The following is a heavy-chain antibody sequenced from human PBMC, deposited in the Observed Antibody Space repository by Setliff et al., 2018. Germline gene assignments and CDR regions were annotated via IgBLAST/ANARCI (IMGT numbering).Heavy chain of an antibody. J-gene: IGHJ1*01. D-gene: IGHD3-3*01. V-gene: IGHV4-39*07. Sequence: PSETLSLTCNVSGGSISTSNYHWGWVRQPPGKGLEWIANIYFNGDTVKQPFLKSRVTISVDASTNQFSLKLYSVTAADTAVYYYRYWSGYYNNDYWGQGVLGLWGQGTLVTVSS. CDR3: RYWSGYYNNDYWGQGVLGL. CDR2: IYFNGDT. CDR1: GGSISTSNYH.